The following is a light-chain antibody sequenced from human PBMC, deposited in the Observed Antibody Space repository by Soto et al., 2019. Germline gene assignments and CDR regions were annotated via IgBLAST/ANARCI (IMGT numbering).Light chain of an antibody. CDR1: LGISRY. J-gene: IGKJ3*01. V-gene: IGKV1-9*01. CDR3: KQLNTYT. CDR2: AAS. Sequence: DIQLTQSPSFLSASIGDRVTITCRASLGISRYLAWYQQKSGKAPKLLIYAASTLESGVPSRFSGSRSRTEFTLTISSLQPQDVATYCCKQLNTYTFGPGTTVDI.